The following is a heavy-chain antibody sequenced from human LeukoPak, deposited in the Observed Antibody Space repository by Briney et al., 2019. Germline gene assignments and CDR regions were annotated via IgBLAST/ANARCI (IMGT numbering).Heavy chain of an antibody. CDR3: ARMADSSGYYAHFDY. V-gene: IGHV5-51*01. J-gene: IGHJ4*02. CDR1: GYSFTSYW. D-gene: IGHD3-22*01. Sequence: GESLKISCKGSGYSFTSYWIGWVRQMPGKGLEWMGIIYPGDPDTRYSPSFQGQVTISADKSISTAYLQWSSLKASDTAMYYCARMADSSGYYAHFDYWGQGTLVTVSS. CDR2: IYPGDPDT.